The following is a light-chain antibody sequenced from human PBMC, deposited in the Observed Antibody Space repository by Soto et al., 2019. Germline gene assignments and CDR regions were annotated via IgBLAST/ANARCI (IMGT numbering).Light chain of an antibody. J-gene: IGLJ1*01. V-gene: IGLV2-14*03. CDR3: CAYSTSGTHV. CDR1: SSDVGSYDY. CDR2: DVN. Sequence: QSALTQPASVSGSRGQSITFSCTGTSSDVGSYDYVSWHQQHPGKAPKLIIYDVNNRPSGVPSRFSGSKSGNTASLTISGLQTEDEADYYCCAYSTSGTHVFGTGTKLTVL.